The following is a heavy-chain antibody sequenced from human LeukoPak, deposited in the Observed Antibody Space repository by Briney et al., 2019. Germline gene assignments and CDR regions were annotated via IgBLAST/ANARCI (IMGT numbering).Heavy chain of an antibody. J-gene: IGHJ3*02. D-gene: IGHD2-2*01. V-gene: IGHV3-48*03. Sequence: PGGSLRLSCAASGFTFSSYEMNWVRQAPGKGLEWLSYISTSGSTIYYADSVKGRFTISRDNAKNSLYLQMNSLRAEDTAVYYCAKTSTSLLDAFDIWGQGTMVTVSS. CDR1: GFTFSSYE. CDR3: AKTSTSLLDAFDI. CDR2: ISTSGSTI.